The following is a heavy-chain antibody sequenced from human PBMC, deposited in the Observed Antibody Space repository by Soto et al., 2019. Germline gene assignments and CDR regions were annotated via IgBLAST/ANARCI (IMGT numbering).Heavy chain of an antibody. Sequence: HPGGSLRLSCAASGFTFSSYGMHWVRQAPGKGLEWVAVISYDGSNKYYADSVKGRFTISRDNSKNTLYLQMNSLRAEDTAVYYCAKDLRRLVQLWSLDYWGQGTLVTV. V-gene: IGHV3-30*18. CDR1: GFTFSSYG. J-gene: IGHJ4*02. D-gene: IGHD5-18*01. CDR3: AKDLRRLVQLWSLDY. CDR2: ISYDGSNK.